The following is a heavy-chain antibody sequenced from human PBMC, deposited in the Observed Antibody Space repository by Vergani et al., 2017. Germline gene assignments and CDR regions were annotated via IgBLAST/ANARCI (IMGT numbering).Heavy chain of an antibody. CDR3: AKEGVENDAFDI. CDR2: ISWNSGSI. D-gene: IGHD3-3*01. J-gene: IGHJ3*02. Sequence: EVQLVESGGGLVQPGRSLRLSCAASGFTFDDYAMHWVRQAPGKGLEWVSGISWNSGSIGYADSVKGRFTISRDNAKNSLYLQMNSLRAEDTALYYCAKEGVENDAFDIWGQGTMVTVSS. V-gene: IGHV3-9*01. CDR1: GFTFDDYA.